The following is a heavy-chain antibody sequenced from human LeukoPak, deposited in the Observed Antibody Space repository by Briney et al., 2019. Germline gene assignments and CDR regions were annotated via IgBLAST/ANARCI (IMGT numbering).Heavy chain of an antibody. CDR2: IYPGDSDT. Sequence: GESLNISCKASGYSFTDHWIGWVRQMPGKGLEWVGIIYPGDSDTRYSPSFQGEVTISADKSISTAYLQWSTLQDPDTAMYYCARGDNSGWYIFDYWGQGTLVTVSS. CDR3: ARGDNSGWYIFDY. CDR1: GYSFTDHW. D-gene: IGHD6-19*01. V-gene: IGHV5-51*01. J-gene: IGHJ4*02.